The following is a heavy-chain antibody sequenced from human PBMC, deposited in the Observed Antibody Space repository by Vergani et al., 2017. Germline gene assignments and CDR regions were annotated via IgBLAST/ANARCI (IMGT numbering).Heavy chain of an antibody. CDR1: GGSISSGGYY. D-gene: IGHD3-10*01. CDR3: ARMGPRVREGYYGMDV. V-gene: IGHV2-26*01. J-gene: IGHJ6*02. Sequence: QESGPGLVKPSQTLSLTCTVSGGSISSGGYYWTWIRQHPGKGLEWLAHIFSTDAKSYSTPLKSRLTISKDTSKSQVVLTMTNMDAVDTATYYCARMGPRVREGYYGMDVWGQGTTVTVSS. CDR2: IFSTDAK.